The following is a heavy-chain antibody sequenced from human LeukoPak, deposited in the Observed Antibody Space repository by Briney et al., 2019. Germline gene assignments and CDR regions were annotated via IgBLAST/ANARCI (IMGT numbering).Heavy chain of an antibody. V-gene: IGHV4-59*08. CDR2: IYYSGST. Sequence: PSETLSLTCTVSGGSISSYYWSWIRQPPGKGLEWIGYIYYSGSTNYNPSLKSRATISVDTSKNQFSLKLSSVTAADTAVYYCARNRYYYGSRNYGVPTWFDPWGQGTLVTVSS. CDR1: GGSISSYY. D-gene: IGHD3-10*01. J-gene: IGHJ5*02. CDR3: ARNRYYYGSRNYGVPTWFDP.